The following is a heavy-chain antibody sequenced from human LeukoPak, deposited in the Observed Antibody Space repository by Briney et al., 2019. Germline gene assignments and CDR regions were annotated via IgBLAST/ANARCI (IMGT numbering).Heavy chain of an antibody. CDR3: ARASHIVATITLAFDI. V-gene: IGHV1-2*02. J-gene: IGHJ3*02. CDR1: GYTFTSYY. D-gene: IGHD5-12*01. Sequence: GASVKVSCKASGYTFTSYYMHWVRQAPGQGLEWMGWINPNSGGTNYAQKFQGRVTMTRDTSISTAYMELSRLRSDDTAVYYCARASHIVATITLAFDIWGQGTMVTVSS. CDR2: INPNSGGT.